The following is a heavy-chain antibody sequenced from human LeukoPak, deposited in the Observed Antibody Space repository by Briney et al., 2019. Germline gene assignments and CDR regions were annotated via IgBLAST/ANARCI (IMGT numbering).Heavy chain of an antibody. CDR2: IIPMFGTA. J-gene: IGHJ4*02. CDR1: GGTFSRHA. V-gene: IGHV1-69*05. Sequence: SVKVSCKASGGTFSRHAISWVRQAPGQGLEWMGGIIPMFGTANYAQKFQGRVTITTDESTSTGYMELSSLRSEDTAVYYCATPDYDSSGYHALDYWGQGTLVTVSS. CDR3: ATPDYDSSGYHALDY. D-gene: IGHD3-22*01.